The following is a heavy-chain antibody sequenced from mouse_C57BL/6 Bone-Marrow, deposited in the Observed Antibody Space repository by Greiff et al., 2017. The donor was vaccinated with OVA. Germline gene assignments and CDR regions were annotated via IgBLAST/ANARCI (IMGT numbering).Heavy chain of an antibody. CDR1: GYTFTSYW. J-gene: IGHJ2*01. CDR2: IYPSDSET. V-gene: IGHV1-61*01. Sequence: QVQLKQSGAELVRPGSSVKLSCKASGYTFTSYWMDWVKQRPGQGLEWIGNIYPSDSETHYNQKFKDKATLTVDKSSSTAYMQLSSLTSEDSAVYYCARTNQYYFDYWGQGTTLTVSS. D-gene: IGHD6-1*01. CDR3: ARTNQYYFDY.